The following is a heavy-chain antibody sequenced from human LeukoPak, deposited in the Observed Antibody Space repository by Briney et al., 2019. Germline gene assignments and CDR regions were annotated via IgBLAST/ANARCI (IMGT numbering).Heavy chain of an antibody. D-gene: IGHD5-18*01. V-gene: IGHV1-69*13. CDR2: IIPIFGTA. CDR1: RGTFSSYA. CDR3: ARVQLWSDAEYFQH. Sequence: SVKVSCKASRGTFSSYAISWVRQAPGQGLEWMGGIIPIFGTANYAQKFQGRVTITADESTSTAYMELSSLRSEDTAVYYCARVQLWSDAEYFQHWGQGTLVTVSS. J-gene: IGHJ1*01.